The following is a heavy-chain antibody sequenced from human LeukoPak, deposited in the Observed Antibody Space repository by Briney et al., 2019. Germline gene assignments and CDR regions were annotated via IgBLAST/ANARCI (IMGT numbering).Heavy chain of an antibody. CDR3: ARYVVYGSGKYYFDY. J-gene: IGHJ4*02. CDR2: IYYSGST. D-gene: IGHD3-10*01. CDR1: GGSISSSSYY. Sequence: SETLSLTCTVSGGSISSSSYYWGWIRQPPGKGLQWIGSIYYSGSTYYNPSLKSRVTISVDTSENQFSLKLSSVTAADTAVYYCARYVVYGSGKYYFDYWGQGTLVTVSS. V-gene: IGHV4-39*01.